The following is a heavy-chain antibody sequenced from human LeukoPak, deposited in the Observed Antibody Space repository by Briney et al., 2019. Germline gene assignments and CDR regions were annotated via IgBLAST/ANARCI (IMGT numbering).Heavy chain of an antibody. Sequence: SQTLSLTCAVSGGSISSGGYSWSWIRQPPGKGLEWIGYIYHSGSTYYNPSLKSRVTISVDTSKNQFSLKLSSVAAADTAVYYCARARYVDTAMVSYAFDIWGQGTMVTVSS. D-gene: IGHD5-18*01. CDR3: ARARYVDTAMVSYAFDI. CDR1: GGSISSGGYS. V-gene: IGHV4-30-2*01. J-gene: IGHJ3*02. CDR2: IYHSGST.